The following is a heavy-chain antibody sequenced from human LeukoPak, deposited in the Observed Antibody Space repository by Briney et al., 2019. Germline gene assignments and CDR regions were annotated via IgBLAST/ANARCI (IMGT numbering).Heavy chain of an antibody. V-gene: IGHV4-61*08. CDR2: IYDSGST. J-gene: IGHJ5*02. CDR1: GGSVSSGAYS. CDR3: ARDNMYYYGSGSYTWFDP. Sequence: SETLSLTCTVSGGSVSSGAYSWSWVRQPPGKGLEWIGYIYDSGSTSYNPSPKSRVTISLDTSKNQFSLKLSSVTAADTAVYYCARDNMYYYGSGSYTWFDPWGQGTLVTVSS. D-gene: IGHD3-10*01.